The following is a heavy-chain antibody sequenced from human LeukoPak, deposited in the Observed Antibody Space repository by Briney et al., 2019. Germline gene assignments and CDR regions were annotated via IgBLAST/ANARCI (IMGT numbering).Heavy chain of an antibody. CDR3: ARRRHWGYMDV. V-gene: IGHV4-34*01. D-gene: IGHD7-27*01. CDR2: INHSGST. J-gene: IGHJ6*03. CDR1: GGSFSGYY. Sequence: SETLSLTCAVYGGSFSGYYWSWIRQPPGKGLEWIGEINHSGSTNYNPSLKSRVTISVDTSKNQFSPKLSSVTAADTAVYYCARRRHWGYMDVWGKGTTVTISS.